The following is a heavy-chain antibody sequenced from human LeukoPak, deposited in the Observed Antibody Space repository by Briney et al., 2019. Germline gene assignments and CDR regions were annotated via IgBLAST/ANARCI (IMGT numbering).Heavy chain of an antibody. CDR1: GYTFTSYD. D-gene: IGHD6-13*01. Sequence: ASVKVSCKASGYTFTSYDINWVRQATGQGLEWMGWMNPNSGNTGYAQKFQGRVTMTRNTSISTAYMELSSLRSEDTAVYYCARCIAAAGIYYCYGMDVWGQGTTVTVSS. CDR3: ARCIAAAGIYYCYGMDV. CDR2: MNPNSGNT. J-gene: IGHJ6*02. V-gene: IGHV1-8*01.